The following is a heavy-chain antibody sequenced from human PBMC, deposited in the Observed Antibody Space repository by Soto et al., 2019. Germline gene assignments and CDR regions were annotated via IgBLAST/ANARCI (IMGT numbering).Heavy chain of an antibody. J-gene: IGHJ2*01. Sequence: SETLSLTCTVSGGSISSSSYYWGWIRQPPGKGLEWIGSIYYSGSTYYNPSLKSRVTISVDTSKNQFSLKLSSVTAADTAVYYCARLYYYDSSGYWGDYWYFDLWGRGTLVTVSS. D-gene: IGHD3-22*01. CDR1: GGSISSSSYY. CDR2: IYYSGST. V-gene: IGHV4-39*01. CDR3: ARLYYYDSSGYWGDYWYFDL.